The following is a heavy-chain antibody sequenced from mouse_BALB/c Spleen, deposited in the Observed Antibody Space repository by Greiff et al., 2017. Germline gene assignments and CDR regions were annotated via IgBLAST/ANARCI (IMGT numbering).Heavy chain of an antibody. Sequence: QVQLQQSGAELVKPGASVKLSCKASGYTLTSYWMHWVKQRPGQGLEWIGEINPSNGRTNYNEKFKSKATLTVDKSSSTAYMQLSSLTSEDSAVYYCARGHGYYGCFDVWGAGTTVTVSS. CDR3: ARGHGYYGCFDV. CDR1: GYTLTSYW. D-gene: IGHD2-2*01. CDR2: INPSNGRT. V-gene: IGHV1S81*02. J-gene: IGHJ1*01.